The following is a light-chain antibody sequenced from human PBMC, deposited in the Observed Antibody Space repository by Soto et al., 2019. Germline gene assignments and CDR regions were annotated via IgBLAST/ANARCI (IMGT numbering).Light chain of an antibody. V-gene: IGKV3-20*01. J-gene: IGKJ1*01. CDR1: QSVENN. CDR2: GTS. Sequence: EIVMTQSPVTLSASPGESSTLSCRASQSVENNVAWYQQKPGQAPRLLIYGTSGRATGIPDRFSGSGSGTDFTLTIRRLEPEDFAVYYCQQWDTFGQGTKVDIK. CDR3: QQWDT.